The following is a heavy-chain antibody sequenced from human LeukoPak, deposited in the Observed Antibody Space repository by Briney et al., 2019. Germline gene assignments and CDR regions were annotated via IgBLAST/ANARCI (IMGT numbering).Heavy chain of an antibody. CDR1: GASISSSSHF. Sequence: SETLSLTCTVSGASISSSSHFWGWIRQPPGKGLEWIGSIYYTGSTYYNPSLKSRVSISVDRPKHQFSLKLTSVTAADTAVYYCARPWELQAYAFDIWGQGTMVTVSS. J-gene: IGHJ3*02. D-gene: IGHD1-7*01. CDR3: ARPWELQAYAFDI. CDR2: IYYTGST. V-gene: IGHV4-39*07.